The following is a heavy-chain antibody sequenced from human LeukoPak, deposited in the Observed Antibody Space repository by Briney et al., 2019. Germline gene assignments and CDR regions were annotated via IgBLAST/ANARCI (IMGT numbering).Heavy chain of an antibody. Sequence: SETLSLTCAVYGGSFSGYYWSWIRQPPGKGLEWIGEITHSGSTNYNPAVKSRVTISVDPSKNQFSLKLSSVSAADPAVYYCAREGRRWLVGRWGQGTLVTVSS. J-gene: IGHJ1*01. CDR1: GGSFSGYY. CDR2: ITHSGST. D-gene: IGHD6-19*01. V-gene: IGHV4-34*01. CDR3: AREGRRWLVGR.